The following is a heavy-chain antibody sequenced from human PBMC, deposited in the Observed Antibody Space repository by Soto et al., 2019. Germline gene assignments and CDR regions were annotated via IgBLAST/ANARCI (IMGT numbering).Heavy chain of an antibody. J-gene: IGHJ6*02. D-gene: IGHD3-10*01. CDR1: GYIFHNYG. Sequence: QVQLVQSGAEVKKPGASVKVSCKTSGYIFHNYGISWVRQAPGQGLEWMGWISDYNGNTKYAQKFQGRVTMATDTSKRTAYMELRSLRSDDTVVYYCAREGYYSGSESYSPPRYYGMDVWGQGTTVTVSS. CDR3: AREGYYSGSESYSPPRYYGMDV. V-gene: IGHV1-18*01. CDR2: ISDYNGNT.